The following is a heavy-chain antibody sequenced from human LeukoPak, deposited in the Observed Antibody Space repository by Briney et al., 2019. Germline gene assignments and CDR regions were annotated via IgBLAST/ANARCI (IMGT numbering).Heavy chain of an antibody. V-gene: IGHV1-18*01. CDR3: ARGRRTSGSYGYYNYYGMDV. CDR2: ISAYNGNT. Sequence: ASVKVSCKASGYTFTSYGISWVRQAPGQGLEWMGWISAYNGNTNYAQKLQGRVTMTTDTSTSTAYMELRSLRSDDTAVYYCARGRRTSGSYGYYNYYGMDVWGQGTTVTVSS. CDR1: GYTFTSYG. J-gene: IGHJ6*02. D-gene: IGHD1-26*01.